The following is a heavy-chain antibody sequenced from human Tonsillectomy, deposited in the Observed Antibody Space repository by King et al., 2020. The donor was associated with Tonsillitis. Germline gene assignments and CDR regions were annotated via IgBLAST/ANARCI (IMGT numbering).Heavy chain of an antibody. Sequence: VQLVESGGGVVQPGGSLRLSCAASGFSFSTFGMHWVRQAPGKGLEWVAFLRFDGINKYYTDSVKGRFTISRDKSKNTLYLQINTLRAEDTAVYYCAKYLRSTAWACGFDVWGQGTIDTVSS. CDR3: AKYLRSTAWACGFDV. V-gene: IGHV3-30*02. CDR1: GFSFSTFG. CDR2: LRFDGINK. D-gene: IGHD5/OR15-5a*01. J-gene: IGHJ3*01.